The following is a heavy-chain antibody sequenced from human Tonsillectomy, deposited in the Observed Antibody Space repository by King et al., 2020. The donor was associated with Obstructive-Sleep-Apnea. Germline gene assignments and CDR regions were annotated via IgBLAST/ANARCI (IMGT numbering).Heavy chain of an antibody. CDR1: GFTFSNYA. V-gene: IGHV3-64D*06. CDR2: ITTNGFTT. D-gene: IGHD1-26*01. Sequence: VQLVESGGGLFQPGGSLRLSCSASGFTFSNYAMHWVLQAPGKGPEYVSAITTNGFTTYYADSVKGRFTISRDNSRNTLSLQMSSLRTEDTAVYYCVRFHSGSQYVLEYWGQGTVVTVSS. CDR3: VRFHSGSQYVLEY. J-gene: IGHJ4*02.